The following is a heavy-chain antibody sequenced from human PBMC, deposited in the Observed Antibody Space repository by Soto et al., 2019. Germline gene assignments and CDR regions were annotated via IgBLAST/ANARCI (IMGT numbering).Heavy chain of an antibody. CDR2: INANNGGA. D-gene: IGHD6-25*01. J-gene: IGHJ5*02. CDR1: GYTFTDYH. CDR3: AREGGSETLQPSYNWFDT. V-gene: IGHV1-2*02. Sequence: QVQLVQSGAEVKKPGASVKVSCKASGYTFTDYHIHWVRQAPGQGLEFMGWINANNGGAGSAQQCQGRVTVTRDRSITTVYMELSNLRSDDTAVYYCAREGGSETLQPSYNWFDTWGQGTLVTVSS.